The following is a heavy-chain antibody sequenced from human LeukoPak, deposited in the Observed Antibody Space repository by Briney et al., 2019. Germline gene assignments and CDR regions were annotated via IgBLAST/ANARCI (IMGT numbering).Heavy chain of an antibody. CDR1: GFTFSTYW. CDR2: INSDASSA. Sequence: GGSLRLSCAASGFTFSTYWMHWVRQAPGKGLVWVSRINSDASSANYADSVKGRFTISRDDAKNTLYLQTNSLRVEDTAVYYCARAVAGTRNGLDIWGQGTMVTVSS. D-gene: IGHD6-19*01. V-gene: IGHV3-74*01. J-gene: IGHJ3*02. CDR3: ARAVAGTRNGLDI.